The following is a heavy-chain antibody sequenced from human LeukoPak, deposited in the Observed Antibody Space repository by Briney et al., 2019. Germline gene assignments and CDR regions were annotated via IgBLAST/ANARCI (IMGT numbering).Heavy chain of an antibody. CDR3: ARKTGAFDI. CDR2: TYYRSRLYN. CDR1: GDSVATSSAT. Sequence: SQTLSLVCDIAGDSVATSSATWNWIRQSPSRGLEWLGRTYYRSRLYNDYALSVKSRIIITPDTSKNPFFLQLNSVTPEDTAVYFCARKTGAFDIWGQGTMVTVSS. J-gene: IGHJ3*02. V-gene: IGHV6-1*01.